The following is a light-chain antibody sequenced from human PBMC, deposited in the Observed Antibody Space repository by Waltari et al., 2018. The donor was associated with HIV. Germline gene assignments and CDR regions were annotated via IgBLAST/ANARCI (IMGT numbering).Light chain of an antibody. CDR2: SNE. V-gene: IGLV1-44*01. Sequence: SVLTQPPSASGTPGQRVTISCSGSNSNIGPNTGNWYRQLPGTTPQLLIHSNEQRPAGVPDRVSGSKSGTSAALAISGLQSEDEADYYCAAWDDTLNGWVFGGGTKLTVL. CDR1: NSNIGPNT. J-gene: IGLJ3*02. CDR3: AAWDDTLNGWV.